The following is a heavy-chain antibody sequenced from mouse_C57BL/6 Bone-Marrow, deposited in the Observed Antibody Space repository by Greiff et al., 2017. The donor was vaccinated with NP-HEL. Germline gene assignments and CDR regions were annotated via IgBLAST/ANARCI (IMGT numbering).Heavy chain of an antibody. CDR1: GYTFTSYW. CDR3: ARGHYYGSSPAWVAY. CDR2: IYPGSGST. J-gene: IGHJ3*01. D-gene: IGHD1-1*01. Sequence: QVQLQQPGAELVKPGASVKMSCKASGYTFTSYWITWVKQRPGQGLEWIGDIYPGSGSTNYNEKFKSKATLTVDTSSSTAYMQLSSLTSEDSAVYYGARGHYYGSSPAWVAYWGQGTLVTVSA. V-gene: IGHV1-55*01.